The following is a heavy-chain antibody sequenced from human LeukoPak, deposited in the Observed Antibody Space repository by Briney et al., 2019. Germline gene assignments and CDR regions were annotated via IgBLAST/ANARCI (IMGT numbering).Heavy chain of an antibody. CDR1: GFTFSSYW. V-gene: IGHV3-7*01. CDR2: IKQDGSEK. CDR3: ARDPGDYGDYASAFDI. J-gene: IGHJ3*02. D-gene: IGHD4-17*01. Sequence: GGSLRLSCAASGFTFSSYWMSWVRQAPGKGLEWVANIKQDGSEKYYVDSVKGRFTISRDNAKNSLYLQMHSLRAEDTAVYYCARDPGDYGDYASAFDIWGQGTMVTVSS.